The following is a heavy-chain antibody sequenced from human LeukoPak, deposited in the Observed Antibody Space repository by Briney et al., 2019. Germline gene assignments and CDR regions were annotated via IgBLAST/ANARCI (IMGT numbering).Heavy chain of an antibody. V-gene: IGHV3-48*02. CDR1: GFTSFNFP. Sequence: GGSLRLSCEASGFTSFNFPMNWVRKAPGKGLEWVSHIRSDGTITYSDSVKGRFTISRDDAKASVYLQMNSLRDEDTAMYYCARDNIWAFDIWGQGTMVTVSS. J-gene: IGHJ3*02. CDR3: ARDNIWAFDI. CDR2: IRSDGTI. D-gene: IGHD3-9*01.